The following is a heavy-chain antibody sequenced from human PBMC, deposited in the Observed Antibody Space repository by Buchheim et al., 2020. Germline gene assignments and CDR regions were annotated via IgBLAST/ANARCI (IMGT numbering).Heavy chain of an antibody. V-gene: IGHV3-23*01. CDR1: GFTFSSYA. CDR2: ISGSGGRT. D-gene: IGHD1-26*01. CDR3: ASLRGASGNWFDP. J-gene: IGHJ5*02. Sequence: EVQLLESGGGLVQPGGSLRLSCAASGFTFSSYAMSWVRQAPGKGLEWVSGISGSGGRTSYADSVKGRFTISRDNSTNTLYLQMNSLRGEDTAVYYCASLRGASGNWFDPWGQGTL.